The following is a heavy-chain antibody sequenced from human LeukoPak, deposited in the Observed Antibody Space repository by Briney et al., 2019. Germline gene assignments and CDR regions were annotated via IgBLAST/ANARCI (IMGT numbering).Heavy chain of an antibody. CDR3: ARRLVGQTFDY. CDR1: GGSVSSKNYQ. J-gene: IGHJ4*02. V-gene: IGHV4-61*01. D-gene: IGHD3-10*01. Sequence: SETLSLTCTVSGGSVSSKNYQWNWIRQPPGKGLEWIGDIYHSGSTNYNPSLKSRVTISVDTSKNQFSLKLSSVTAADTAVYYCARRLVGQTFDYWGQGTLVTVSS. CDR2: IYHSGST.